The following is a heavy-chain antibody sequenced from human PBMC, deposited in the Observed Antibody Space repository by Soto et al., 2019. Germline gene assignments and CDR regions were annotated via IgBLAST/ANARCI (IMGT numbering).Heavy chain of an antibody. D-gene: IGHD6-19*01. J-gene: IGHJ4*02. V-gene: IGHV3-74*01. CDR3: AKHCNSTGRTVSEY. Sequence: LRHPSAVFEFTISSHCVRLLLQTTGKGLVWVSRINSDGNSPYYADSVKGRFIFSRDNSKNTVYLQMSSLKAEDTAVYYCAKHCNSTGRTVSEYRGKGTLVTVTS. CDR1: EFTISSHC. CDR2: INSDGNSP.